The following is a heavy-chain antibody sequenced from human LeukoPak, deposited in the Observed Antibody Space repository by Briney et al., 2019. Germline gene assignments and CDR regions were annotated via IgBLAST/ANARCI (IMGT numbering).Heavy chain of an antibody. Sequence: SQTLSLTCTVSGGSISSYYWSWLRQPPGKGLDLIGYSRSANYIPSLKRRFTISVDTSKNQFSLKLSSVTAADTAVYYCVRQRPSNWFDPWGQGTLVTVSS. J-gene: IGHJ5*02. CDR3: VRQRPSNWFDP. CDR2: SRSA. CDR1: GGSISSYY. D-gene: IGHD6-25*01. V-gene: IGHV4-59*01.